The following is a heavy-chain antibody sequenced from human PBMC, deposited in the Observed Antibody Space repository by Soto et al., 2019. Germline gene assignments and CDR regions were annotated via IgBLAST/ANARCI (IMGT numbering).Heavy chain of an antibody. D-gene: IGHD5-12*01. V-gene: IGHV1-46*01. CDR1: GYTFTSYE. J-gene: IGHJ4*02. CDR3: ARDRRDGYNTFDY. CDR2: ISPSDGST. Sequence: QVQLVQSGAEVKKPGASVKVSCKASGYTFTSYEMYWVRQAPGQGLEWMGIISPSDGSTTYAQKFQGRVTMTRDTSTSTVYMELSSLRSEDTAVYYCARDRRDGYNTFDYWGQETLVTVSS.